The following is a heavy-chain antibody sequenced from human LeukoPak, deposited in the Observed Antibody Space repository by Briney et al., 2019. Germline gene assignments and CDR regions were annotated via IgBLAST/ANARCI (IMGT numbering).Heavy chain of an antibody. D-gene: IGHD3-10*01. V-gene: IGHV4-39*06. CDR2: IFYSGST. J-gene: IGHJ6*03. CDR1: GGSISTSSYY. Sequence: SETLSLTCTVSGGSISTSSYYWGWVRQPPGKGREWIGNIFYSGSTYYSPSLKSRVTISVDTSKNQFPLKLSSVTAADTAVYYCARDHGSGTAGSYYYYYMDVWGKGTTVTISS. CDR3: ARDHGSGTAGSYYYYYMDV.